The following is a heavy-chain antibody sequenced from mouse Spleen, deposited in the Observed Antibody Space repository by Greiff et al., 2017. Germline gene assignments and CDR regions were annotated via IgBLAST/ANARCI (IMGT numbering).Heavy chain of an antibody. CDR2: IDPETGGT. CDR1: GYTFTDYE. D-gene: IGHD4-1*01. J-gene: IGHJ2*01. V-gene: IGHV1-15*01. CDR3: TLGRGY. Sequence: VQLQQSGAELVRPGASVTLSCKASGYTFTDYEMHWVKQTPVHGLEWIGAIDPETGGTAYNQKFKGKATLTADKSSSTAYMELRSLTSEDSAVYYCTLGRGYWGQGTTLTVSS.